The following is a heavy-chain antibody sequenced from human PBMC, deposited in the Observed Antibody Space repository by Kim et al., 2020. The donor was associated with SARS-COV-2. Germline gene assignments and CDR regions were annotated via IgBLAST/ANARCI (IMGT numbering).Heavy chain of an antibody. CDR3: ARGRRGYYYDSSGYPYFDY. Sequence: SETLSLTCTVSGGSISSSSYYWGWIRQPPGKGLEWIGSIYYSGSTYYNPSLKSRVTISVDTSKNQFSLKLSSVTAADTAVYYCARGRRGYYYDSSGYPYFDYWGQGTLVTVSS. CDR1: GGSISSSSYY. V-gene: IGHV4-39*07. D-gene: IGHD3-22*01. J-gene: IGHJ4*02. CDR2: IYYSGST.